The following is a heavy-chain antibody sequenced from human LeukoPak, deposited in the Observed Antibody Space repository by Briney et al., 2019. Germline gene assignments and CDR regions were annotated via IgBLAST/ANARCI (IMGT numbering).Heavy chain of an antibody. V-gene: IGHV1-8*01. CDR3: ARAYDFWSGSYGMDV. J-gene: IGHJ6*02. CDR2: MNPNSGNT. Sequence: ASVKVSCKASGYTFTSYDINWVRQVTGQGLEWMGWMNPNSGNTGYAQKFQGRVTMTRNTSISTAYMELSSLRSEDTAVYYCARAYDFWSGSYGMDVWGQGTTVTVSS. CDR1: GYTFTSYD. D-gene: IGHD3-3*01.